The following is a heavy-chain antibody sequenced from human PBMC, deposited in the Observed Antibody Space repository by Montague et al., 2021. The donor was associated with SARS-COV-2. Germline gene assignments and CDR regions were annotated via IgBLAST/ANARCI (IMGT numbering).Heavy chain of an antibody. V-gene: IGHV4-31*03. CDR1: GGSISSGGYY. CDR2: IYYSGST. D-gene: IGHD5-12*01. Sequence: TLSLTCTVSGGSISSGGYYWSWIRQHPGKGLEWIGYIYYSGSTXYKPSPKSRVTISVDTSKNQFSLKLSSVTAADTAVYYCARVEFDGGYDSVPLDVWGQGTTVTVSS. J-gene: IGHJ6*02. CDR3: ARVEFDGGYDSVPLDV.